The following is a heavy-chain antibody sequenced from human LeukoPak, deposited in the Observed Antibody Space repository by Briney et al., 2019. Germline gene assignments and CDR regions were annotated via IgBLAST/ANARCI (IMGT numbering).Heavy chain of an antibody. CDR3: ARDRESYCTGGSCYSTGDY. CDR2: ISSSSSYI. Sequence: PGGSLRLSCAASGFTFSSYSMNWVRQALGKGLEWVSSISSSSSYIYYADSVKGRFTMSRDNAKNSLYLQMNSLRAEDTAVYYCARDRESYCTGGSCYSTGDYWGQGTLVTVYS. J-gene: IGHJ4*02. CDR1: GFTFSSYS. D-gene: IGHD2-15*01. V-gene: IGHV3-21*01.